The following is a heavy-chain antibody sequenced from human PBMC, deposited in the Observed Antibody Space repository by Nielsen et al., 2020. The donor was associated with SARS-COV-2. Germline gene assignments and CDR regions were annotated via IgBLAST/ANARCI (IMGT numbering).Heavy chain of an antibody. CDR3: ARKESTGYSSSWYLDY. Sequence: GGSLRLSCAASGFTFSSYAMSWVRQAPGKGLEWVSAISGSGSSTYYADSVKGRFTISRDNAKNSLYLQMNSLRAEDTAVYYCARKESTGYSSSWYLDYWGQGTLVTVSS. D-gene: IGHD6-13*01. CDR2: ISGSGSST. CDR1: GFTFSSYA. J-gene: IGHJ4*02. V-gene: IGHV3-23*01.